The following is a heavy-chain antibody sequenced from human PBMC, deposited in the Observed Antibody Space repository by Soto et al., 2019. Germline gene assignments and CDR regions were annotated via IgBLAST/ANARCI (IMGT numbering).Heavy chain of an antibody. CDR3: ARARDYDAWSGYTSQYYYYGMDV. CDR2: TYYRSKWYI. V-gene: IGHV6-1*01. Sequence: SQTLSLTCAISGDRVSSNSAAWKWIRPSPSRGLEWLGRTYYRSKWYIEYALSVKSRITINPDTTKNQLSLQLDSVTPEDTAVYYCARARDYDAWSGYTSQYYYYGMDVWGQGTTVTVSS. CDR1: GDRVSSNSAA. D-gene: IGHD3-3*01. J-gene: IGHJ6*02.